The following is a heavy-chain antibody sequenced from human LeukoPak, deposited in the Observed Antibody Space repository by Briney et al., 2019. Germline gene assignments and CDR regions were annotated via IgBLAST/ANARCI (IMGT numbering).Heavy chain of an antibody. J-gene: IGHJ4*02. CDR2: IYPGDSDT. CDR1: GYSFTNYW. D-gene: IGHD3-22*01. Sequence: GESLKISCKGSGYSFTNYWIDWVRQMPGKGLVWMGIIYPGDSDTRYSPSFQGQVTISADKSISTAYLQWSSLKASDTAMYYCARQVGDYYDSSGYSLDWGQGTLVTVS. CDR3: ARQVGDYYDSSGYSLD. V-gene: IGHV5-51*01.